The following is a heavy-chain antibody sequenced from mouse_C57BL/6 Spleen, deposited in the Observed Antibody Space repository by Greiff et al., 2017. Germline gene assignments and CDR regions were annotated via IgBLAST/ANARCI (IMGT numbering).Heavy chain of an antibody. Sequence: VQLQQSGPELVKPGASVKISCKASGYAFSSSWMNWVKQRPGKGLEWIGRIYPGDGATNYNGKFKGKATLTADKSSSTAYMQLRSLTSEDSAVYFCARSRYYYGGSPYYFDYWGQGTTLTVSS. CDR3: ARSRYYYGGSPYYFDY. V-gene: IGHV1-82*01. D-gene: IGHD1-1*01. J-gene: IGHJ2*01. CDR1: GYAFSSSW. CDR2: IYPGDGAT.